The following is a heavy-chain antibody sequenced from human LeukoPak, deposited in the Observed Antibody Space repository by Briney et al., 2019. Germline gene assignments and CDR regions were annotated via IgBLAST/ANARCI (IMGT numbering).Heavy chain of an antibody. CDR1: GGTFSSYA. CDR2: IIPIFGTA. CDR3: ATAGGAGSWFYPD. D-gene: IGHD6-13*01. J-gene: IGHJ4*02. Sequence: SVKVSCKASGGTFSSYAISWVRQAPGQGLEWMGGIIPIFGTANYAQKFQGRVTMTEDISTDTAYMELSSLRSEDTAVYYCATAGGAGSWFYPDWGQGTLVTVSS. V-gene: IGHV1-69*06.